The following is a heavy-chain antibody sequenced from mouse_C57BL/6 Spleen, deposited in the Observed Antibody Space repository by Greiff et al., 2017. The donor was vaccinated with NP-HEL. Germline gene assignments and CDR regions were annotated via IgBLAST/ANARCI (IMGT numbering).Heavy chain of an antibody. D-gene: IGHD4-1*02. V-gene: IGHV2-2*01. CDR2: IWSGGST. CDR1: GFSLTSYG. J-gene: IGHJ4*01. Sequence: QVQLKDSGPGLVQPSQSLSITCTVSGFSLTSYGVHWVRQSPGKGLEWLGVIWSGGSTDYNAAFISRLSISKDNSKSQVFFKMNSLQADDTAIYYCARKANWDRGYYAMDYWGQGTSVTVSS. CDR3: ARKANWDRGYYAMDY.